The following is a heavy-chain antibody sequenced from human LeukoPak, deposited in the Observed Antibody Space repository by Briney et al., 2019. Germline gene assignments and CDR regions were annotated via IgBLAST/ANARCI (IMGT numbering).Heavy chain of an antibody. CDR2: IYYSGST. J-gene: IGHJ4*02. CDR3: ARLYSSGWYKDY. CDR1: GGSINSYY. D-gene: IGHD6-19*01. V-gene: IGHV4-59*08. Sequence: SETLSLTCTVSGGSINSYYWSWIRQSPGKPLEWIGYIYYSGSTNYNPSLKSRVAMSVDTSKNQFSLKLSSVTAADTAVYYCARLYSSGWYKDYWGQGTLVTVSS.